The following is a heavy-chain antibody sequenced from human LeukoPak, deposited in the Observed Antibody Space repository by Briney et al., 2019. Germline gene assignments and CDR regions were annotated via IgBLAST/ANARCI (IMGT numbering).Heavy chain of an antibody. Sequence: GRSLRLSCAASGFTFSSYGMHWVRQAPGKGLEWVAVISYDGSNKYHADSVKGRFTISRDNSKNTLYLQMNSLRAEDTAVYYCAKEGRSGYYYYYGMDVWGQGTTVTVSS. J-gene: IGHJ6*02. CDR1: GFTFSSYG. CDR2: ISYDGSNK. V-gene: IGHV3-30*18. CDR3: AKEGRSGYYYYYGMDV.